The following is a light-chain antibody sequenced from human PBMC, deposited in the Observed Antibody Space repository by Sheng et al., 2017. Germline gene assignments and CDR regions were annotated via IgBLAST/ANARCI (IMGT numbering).Light chain of an antibody. V-gene: IGKV3-15*01. Sequence: EIVLTQSPATLSLSPGDGATLSCRASQTVSSNLAWYQQKPGQAPRLLIYGASTRATDVPARFSGSGSGTEFTLTINSLQSEDFATYYCQQYYSSFYTFGQGTKLEIK. CDR2: GAS. J-gene: IGKJ2*01. CDR3: QQYYSSFYT. CDR1: QTVSSN.